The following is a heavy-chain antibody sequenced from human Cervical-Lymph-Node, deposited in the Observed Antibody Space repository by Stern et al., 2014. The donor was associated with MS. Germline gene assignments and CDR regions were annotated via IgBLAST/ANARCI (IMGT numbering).Heavy chain of an antibody. CDR2: MHPGDSDT. J-gene: IGHJ4*02. CDR3: ARGREYAYTTLDF. D-gene: IGHD1-26*01. V-gene: IGHV5-51*01. CDR1: GYTFTDYW. Sequence: EVQLVESGAEVRKPGESLKISCKGSGYTFTDYWIAWVRHMPEKGLEWMGIMHPGDSDTRYSPSFQGQVTISADKSINTVFLQWRSLKSSDTALYFCARGREYAYTTLDFWGQGTPVIVSS.